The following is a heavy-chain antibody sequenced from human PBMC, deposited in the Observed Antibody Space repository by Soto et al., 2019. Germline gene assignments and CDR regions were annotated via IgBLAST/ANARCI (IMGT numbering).Heavy chain of an antibody. Sequence: GGSLRLSCAASGFTFSSYSMNWVRQAPGKGLEWVSSISSSSSYIYYADSVKGRFTISRDNAKNSLYLQMNSLRAEDTAVYYCAREFISGYNFHYYYSYGMDVCCEGPTVTVSS. CDR3: AREFISGYNFHYYYSYGMDV. V-gene: IGHV3-21*01. D-gene: IGHD1-1*01. CDR1: GFTFSSYS. CDR2: ISSSSSYI. J-gene: IGHJ6*04.